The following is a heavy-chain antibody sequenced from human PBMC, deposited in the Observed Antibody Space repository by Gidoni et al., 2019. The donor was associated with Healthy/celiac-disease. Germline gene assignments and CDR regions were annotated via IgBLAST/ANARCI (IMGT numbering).Heavy chain of an antibody. J-gene: IGHJ6*02. Sequence: EVQLVESGGGLVQPGRSLRLSCAASGFTFDDYAMHWVRQAPGKGLEWVSGISWNSGSIGYADSVKGRFTISRDNAKNSLYLQMNSLRAEDTALYYCAKDMSLYDILTGFIGMDVWGQGTTVTVSS. CDR3: AKDMSLYDILTGFIGMDV. D-gene: IGHD3-9*01. CDR2: ISWNSGSI. CDR1: GFTFDDYA. V-gene: IGHV3-9*01.